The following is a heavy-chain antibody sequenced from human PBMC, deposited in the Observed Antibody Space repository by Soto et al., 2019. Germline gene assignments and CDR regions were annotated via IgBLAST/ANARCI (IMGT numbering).Heavy chain of an antibody. CDR1: GYTSTGYY. Sequence: ASVKVSCKASGYTSTGYYMHWVRQAPGQGLEWMGWINPNSGGTNYAQKFQGWVTMTRDTSISTAYMELSRLRSDDTAVYYCAREPVSYYYYGMDVWGQGTTVTVSS. CDR2: INPNSGGT. V-gene: IGHV1-2*04. D-gene: IGHD3-16*01. CDR3: AREPVSYYYYGMDV. J-gene: IGHJ6*02.